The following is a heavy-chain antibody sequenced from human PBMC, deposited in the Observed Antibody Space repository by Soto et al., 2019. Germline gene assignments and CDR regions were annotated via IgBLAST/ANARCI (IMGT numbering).Heavy chain of an antibody. D-gene: IGHD2-2*01. CDR3: ARGGGVVVVPAALFDY. CDR1: GGSISSGGYY. Sequence: QVQLQESGPGLVKPSQTLSLTCTVSGGSISSGGYYWSWIRQHPGKGLEWIGYIYYSGSTYYNPSLKSRVTISVDTSKNQFSLKLSSVTAADTAVYYCARGGGVVVVPAALFDYWGQGTLVTVSS. V-gene: IGHV4-31*03. CDR2: IYYSGST. J-gene: IGHJ4*02.